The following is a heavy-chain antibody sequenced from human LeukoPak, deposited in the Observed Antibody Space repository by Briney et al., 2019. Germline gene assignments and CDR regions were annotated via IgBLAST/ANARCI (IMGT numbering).Heavy chain of an antibody. CDR3: ARGIRGYCSGGSCAYYYYYYMDV. CDR2: ISWDGGST. J-gene: IGHJ6*03. V-gene: IGHV3-43D*04. CDR1: GFTFDDYA. Sequence: PGGSLRLSCAASGFTFDDYAMHWVRQAPGKGLEGVSLISWDGGSTYYADSVKGRFTISRDNSKNSLYLQMNSLRAEDTALYYCARGIRGYCSGGSCAYYYYYYMDVWGKGTTVTVSS. D-gene: IGHD2-15*01.